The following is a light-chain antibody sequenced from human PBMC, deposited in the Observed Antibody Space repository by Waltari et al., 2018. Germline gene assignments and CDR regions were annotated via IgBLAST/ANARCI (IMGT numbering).Light chain of an antibody. J-gene: IGKJ4*01. Sequence: EIVMTQSPATLSVSPGERATPSCRASQIVSSDLAWYQQKPGQRPRLLMYRASTRATGIPARFSGSGFGTEFTLSISSLQSEDFAVYYCQQYNNWPLTFGGGTKVDIK. CDR3: QQYNNWPLT. CDR1: QIVSSD. CDR2: RAS. V-gene: IGKV3-15*01.